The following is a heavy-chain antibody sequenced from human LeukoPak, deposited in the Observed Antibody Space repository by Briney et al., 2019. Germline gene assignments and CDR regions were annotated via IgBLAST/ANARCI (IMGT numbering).Heavy chain of an antibody. CDR2: INPNSGGT. D-gene: IGHD2-2*01. CDR1: GYTFTGYY. V-gene: IGHV1-2*02. J-gene: IGHJ4*02. CDR3: ARVSCSSTSCFFDY. Sequence: GASVKVSCKASGYTFTGYYTHWVRQAPGQGLEWMGWINPNSGGTNYAQKFQGRVTMTRDTSISTAYMELSRLRSDDTAVYYCARVSCSSTSCFFDYWGQGTLVTVSS.